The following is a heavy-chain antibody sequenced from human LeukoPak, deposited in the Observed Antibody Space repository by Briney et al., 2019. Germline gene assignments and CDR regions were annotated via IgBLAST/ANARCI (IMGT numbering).Heavy chain of an antibody. CDR2: IYWNDDN. Sequence: SGPTLVNPTQTFTLTCTFSGFSLSTSGVGVGWIRQPPGKALEWLALIYWNDDNRYSPSLKSRLTITKDTSKNQVVLTMANMDPVDTATYYCAHHGDYRFTYYFDYWGQGTLVTVSS. J-gene: IGHJ4*02. V-gene: IGHV2-5*01. CDR3: AHHGDYRFTYYFDY. D-gene: IGHD4-17*01. CDR1: GFSLSTSGVG.